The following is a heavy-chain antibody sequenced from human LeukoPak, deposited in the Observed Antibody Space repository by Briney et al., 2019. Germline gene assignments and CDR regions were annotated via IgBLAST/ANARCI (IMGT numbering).Heavy chain of an antibody. V-gene: IGHV3-23*01. D-gene: IGHD3-3*01. Sequence: GGSLRLSCAASGFAFSSYAMSWVRQAPGKGLEWVSAISGSGGSTYYADSVKGRFTISRDNSKNTLYLQMNSLRAEDTAVYYCAKDQASGYPLYYFDYWGQGTLVTVSS. CDR1: GFAFSSYA. CDR3: AKDQASGYPLYYFDY. CDR2: ISGSGGST. J-gene: IGHJ4*02.